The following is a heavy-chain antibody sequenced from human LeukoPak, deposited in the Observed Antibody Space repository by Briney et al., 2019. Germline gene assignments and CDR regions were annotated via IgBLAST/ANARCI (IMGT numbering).Heavy chain of an antibody. D-gene: IGHD3-22*01. CDR1: GFTVSSNY. Sequence: GGSLRLSCAASGFTVSSNYMRWVRQAPGKGLEWVSAISGSGGSTYYADSVKGRFTISRDNSKNTLYLQMNSLRAEDTAVYYCAKSGYYYDSSGYYYAPPNAFDIWGQGTMVTVSS. J-gene: IGHJ3*02. V-gene: IGHV3-23*01. CDR2: ISGSGGST. CDR3: AKSGYYYDSSGYYYAPPNAFDI.